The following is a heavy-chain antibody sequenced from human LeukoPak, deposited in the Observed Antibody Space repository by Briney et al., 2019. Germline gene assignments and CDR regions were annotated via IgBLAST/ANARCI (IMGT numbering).Heavy chain of an antibody. J-gene: IGHJ6*02. D-gene: IGHD4-17*01. Sequence: SETLSLTCTVSGGSISSGDYYWSWIRQPPGKGLEWIGYIYYSGSTYYNPSLKSRVTISVDTSKNQFSLKLSSVTAADTAVYYCATVTTVTTYRMDVWGQGTTATVSS. CDR3: ATVTTVTTYRMDV. CDR1: GGSISSGDYY. CDR2: IYYSGST. V-gene: IGHV4-30-4*01.